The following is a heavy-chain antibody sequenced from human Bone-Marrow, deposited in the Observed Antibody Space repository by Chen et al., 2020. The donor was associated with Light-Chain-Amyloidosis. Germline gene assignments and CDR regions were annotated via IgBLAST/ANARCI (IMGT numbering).Heavy chain of an antibody. J-gene: IGHJ3*02. CDR3: VRDHNWAFDI. CDR1: GFVSSVYS. V-gene: IGHV3-48*01. Sequence: GGSQSLTCVASGFVSSVYSMNWVRQAPGKGLEWISYIIWDSTATYYPDSMRGRCTISRDNGKNSLYLQLNSLRAEDTALYFCVRDHNWAFDIWGQGTVVTVSS. CDR2: IIWDSTAT.